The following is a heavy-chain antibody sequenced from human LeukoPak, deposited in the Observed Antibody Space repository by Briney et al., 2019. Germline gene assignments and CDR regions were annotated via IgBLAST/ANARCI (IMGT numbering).Heavy chain of an antibody. Sequence: PSETLSLTCTVSGGSISNYYWTWIRQPPGKGLEWIGYIYYSGITDSNPSLRSRVTMSVDTSKNQFSLKLSSLTAADTAVYYCARWTDALPFDLWGRGTLVTVSS. J-gene: IGHJ2*01. V-gene: IGHV4-59*01. CDR2: IYYSGIT. D-gene: IGHD3-16*02. CDR3: ARWTDALPFDL. CDR1: GGSISNYY.